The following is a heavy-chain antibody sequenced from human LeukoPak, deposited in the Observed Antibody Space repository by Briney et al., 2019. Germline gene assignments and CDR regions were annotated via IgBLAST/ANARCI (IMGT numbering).Heavy chain of an antibody. CDR2: FDPEDGET. Sequence: ASVKVSCKVSGYTLTELSMHWVRQAPGKGLEWMGGFDPEDGETIYAQKFQGRVTMTRNTSISTAYMDLSSLRSEDTAVYYCARGAPGSYCSGDSCPYFDYWGQGTLVSVSS. J-gene: IGHJ4*02. D-gene: IGHD2-15*01. V-gene: IGHV1-24*01. CDR3: ARGAPGSYCSGDSCPYFDY. CDR1: GYTLTELS.